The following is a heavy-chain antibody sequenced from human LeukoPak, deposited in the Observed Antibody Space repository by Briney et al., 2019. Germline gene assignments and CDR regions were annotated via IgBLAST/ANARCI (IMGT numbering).Heavy chain of an antibody. V-gene: IGHV4-59*08. CDR3: ARLWDSSSSLDY. J-gene: IGHJ4*02. CDR2: IYYSGGT. Sequence: PSETLSLTCTVSGVSISSYYWTWIRQPPGKGLGLEWIGYIYYSGGTNYNPSLKSRVNISIDTSKNQVSLKLSSVTAADTAVYYCARLWDSSSSLDYWGQGTLVTVSS. CDR1: GVSISSYY. D-gene: IGHD6-6*01.